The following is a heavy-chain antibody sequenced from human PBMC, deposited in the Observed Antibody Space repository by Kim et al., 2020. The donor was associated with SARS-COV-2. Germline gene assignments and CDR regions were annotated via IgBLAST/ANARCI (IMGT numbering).Heavy chain of an antibody. J-gene: IGHJ6*02. CDR2: IFYSGST. Sequence: SETLSLTCTVSGGSVTSDSFYWSWIRQPPGKGLEFIGYIFYSGSTDYNPSLKSRVTISVDTSKNQFSLKLRSVTAADTAVYYCARASRSQETSLYHSGSYWVLPHYFYGMDVWGQGTTVTVSS. CDR3: ARASRSQETSLYHSGSYWVLPHYFYGMDV. CDR1: GGSVTSDSFY. D-gene: IGHD3-10*01. V-gene: IGHV4-61*01.